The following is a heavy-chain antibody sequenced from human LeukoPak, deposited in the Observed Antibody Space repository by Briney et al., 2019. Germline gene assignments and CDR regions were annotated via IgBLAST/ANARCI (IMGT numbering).Heavy chain of an antibody. CDR1: GGTFSSYA. CDR2: IIPIFGTA. J-gene: IGHJ3*02. D-gene: IGHD4-17*01. CDR3: AKPDGDYVGQLDAFDI. Sequence: ASVKVSCKASGGTFSSYAISWVRQAPGQGLEWMGGIIPIFGTANYAQKFQGRVTITADESTSTAYMELSSLRSEDTAVFYCAKPDGDYVGQLDAFDIWGQGTMVTVSS. V-gene: IGHV1-69*13.